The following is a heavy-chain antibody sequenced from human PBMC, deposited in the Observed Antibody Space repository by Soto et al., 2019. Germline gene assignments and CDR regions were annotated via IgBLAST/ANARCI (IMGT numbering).Heavy chain of an antibody. CDR2: MRSKANSFAT. D-gene: IGHD2-15*01. J-gene: IGHJ5*02. Sequence: GGSLRLSCAASGFTFSGSPIHWVRQASGKGLEWVARMRSKANSFATTYAASVKGRFTISRDDSKNTAYLQMDSLKTEDTAVYYCTRAQTRECRGGTCYDANWFDPWGQGTQVTVSS. CDR1: GFTFSGSP. V-gene: IGHV3-73*01. CDR3: TRAQTRECRGGTCYDANWFDP.